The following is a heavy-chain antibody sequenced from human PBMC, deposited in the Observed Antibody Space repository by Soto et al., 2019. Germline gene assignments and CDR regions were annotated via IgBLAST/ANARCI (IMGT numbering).Heavy chain of an antibody. J-gene: IGHJ6*02. Sequence: RSLTCAVSGGSISSSNWWSWVRQPPGKGLEWIGEIYHSGSTNYNPSLKSRVTISVDKSKNQFSLKLSSVTAADTAVYYCARSTADTYYYYYGMDGWGQGTTVTVSS. CDR3: ARSTADTYYYYYGMDG. CDR1: GGSISSSNW. D-gene: IGHD6-13*01. V-gene: IGHV4-4*02. CDR2: IYHSGST.